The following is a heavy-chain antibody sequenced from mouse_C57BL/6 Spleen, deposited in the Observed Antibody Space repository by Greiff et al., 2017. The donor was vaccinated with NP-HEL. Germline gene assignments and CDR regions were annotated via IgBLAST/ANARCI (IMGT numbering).Heavy chain of an antibody. CDR2: IDPSDSYT. CDR1: GYTFTSYW. Sequence: VQLQQPGAELVKPGASVKLSCKASGYTFTSYWMHWVKQRPGQGLEWIGEIDPSDSYTNYNQKFKGKATLTVDTSSSTAYMQLSSLTSEDSAVYYCARGGHYYAMDYWGQGTSVTVSS. J-gene: IGHJ4*01. CDR3: ARGGHYYAMDY. V-gene: IGHV1-69*02.